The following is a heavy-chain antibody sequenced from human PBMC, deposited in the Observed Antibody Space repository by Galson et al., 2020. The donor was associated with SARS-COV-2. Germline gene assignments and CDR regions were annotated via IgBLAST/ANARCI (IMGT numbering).Heavy chain of an antibody. Sequence: ASVKVSCKASGYTFTAYYLHWVRQVPGQGLEWMGRINPNSGGTKYAQEFQGRLTMTRDTSISTAYMELSRLRSDDTAVYFCARDRDSSGYTYALDIWGQGTRVTVSS. D-gene: IGHD3-22*01. CDR1: GYTFTAYY. V-gene: IGHV1-2*06. CDR3: ARDRDSSGYTYALDI. J-gene: IGHJ3*02. CDR2: INPNSGGT.